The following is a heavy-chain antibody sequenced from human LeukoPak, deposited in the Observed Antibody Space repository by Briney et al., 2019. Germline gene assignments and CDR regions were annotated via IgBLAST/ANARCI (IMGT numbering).Heavy chain of an antibody. CDR1: GGSISSYD. CDR3: GRVRYCSSRHFDP. D-gene: IGHD6-6*01. CDR2: IYTSGST. V-gene: IGHV4-4*07. J-gene: IGHJ5*02. Sequence: SETLSLTCAASGGSISSYDWSWVRQPAGKGLEWIGRIYTSGSTDYNPSLKSRVTMSVGTSKNQFSFKLTSVTPADTAAEYCGRVRYCSSRHFDPWGPGTLVTVSS.